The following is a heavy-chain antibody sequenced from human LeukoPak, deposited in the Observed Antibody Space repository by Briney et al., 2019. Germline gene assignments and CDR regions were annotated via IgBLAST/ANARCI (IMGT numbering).Heavy chain of an antibody. CDR1: GFTFNNYA. D-gene: IGHD4-17*01. CDR2: ISGGGETT. CDR3: ARDYADYVGYFFFDY. V-gene: IGHV3-23*01. J-gene: IGHJ4*02. Sequence: GGSLRLSCAASGFTFNNYAMNWVRQAPGKGLEWVSSISGGGETTYYVDSAKGRFTISRNNSQNTLYLQMNSLRAEDTAVYYCARDYADYVGYFFFDYWGQGTLVTVSS.